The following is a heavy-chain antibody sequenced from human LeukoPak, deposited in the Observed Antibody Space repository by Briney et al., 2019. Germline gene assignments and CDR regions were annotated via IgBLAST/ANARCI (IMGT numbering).Heavy chain of an antibody. D-gene: IGHD6-19*01. CDR1: GFTFSSYA. CDR3: AKDYSSSAWYVFDY. CDR2: ISGSGGGT. V-gene: IGHV3-23*01. J-gene: IGHJ4*02. Sequence: GGSLRLSCAASGFTFSSYAMSWVRQAPGKGLEWVSGISGSGGGTYYAASVKGRFTLSRDNSKNTLYLQMNSLRAEDTAVYYCAKDYSSSAWYVFDYWGQGTLVTVSS.